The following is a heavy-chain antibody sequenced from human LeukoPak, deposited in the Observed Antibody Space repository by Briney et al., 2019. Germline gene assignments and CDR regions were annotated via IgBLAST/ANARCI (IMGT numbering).Heavy chain of an antibody. Sequence: TSETLSLTCAVSGGSINSYYWNWIRQPPGKGLEWIGYICCSGSTNYNPSLKSRVTISVDTSKNQFSLKLTSVTAADTAVYYCARDTVLRYFDWFPTGLGAFDIWGQGTMVTVSS. J-gene: IGHJ3*02. D-gene: IGHD3-9*01. CDR2: ICCSGST. CDR1: GGSINSYY. CDR3: ARDTVLRYFDWFPTGLGAFDI. V-gene: IGHV4-59*01.